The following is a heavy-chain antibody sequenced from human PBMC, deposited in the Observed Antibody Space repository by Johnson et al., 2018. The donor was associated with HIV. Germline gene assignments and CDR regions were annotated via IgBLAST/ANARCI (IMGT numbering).Heavy chain of an antibody. J-gene: IGHJ3*02. D-gene: IGHD6-13*01. CDR2: IRYDGSNK. CDR3: AKNFRGGIVATGDAFDT. V-gene: IGHV3-30*02. CDR1: GFTFSSYG. Sequence: QMQLVESGGGVVQPGRSLRLSCAASGFTFSSYGMHWVRQAPVRGLEWVAFIRYDGSNKYYADSVKGRFTISRDNSKNTLYLQMNSLRAEDTAMYYCAKNFRGGIVATGDAFDTWGQGTMVTVSA.